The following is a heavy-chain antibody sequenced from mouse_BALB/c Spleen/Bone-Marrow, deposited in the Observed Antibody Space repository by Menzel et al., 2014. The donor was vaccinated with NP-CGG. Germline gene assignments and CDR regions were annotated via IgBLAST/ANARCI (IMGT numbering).Heavy chain of an antibody. J-gene: IGHJ4*01. Sequence: VQLQQSGAELVRPESSVKISCKASGYAFSNYWMIWVKQRPGQGLEWIGQIYPGVGVTNYIGKFKGKATLISDKSSSIAYMQLMILRSDCSAFYFCARVTRSAMDYLVQVLSVT. CDR1: GYAFSNYW. V-gene: IGHV1-80*01. CDR3: ARVTRSAMDY. D-gene: IGHD2-13*01. CDR2: IYPGVGVT.